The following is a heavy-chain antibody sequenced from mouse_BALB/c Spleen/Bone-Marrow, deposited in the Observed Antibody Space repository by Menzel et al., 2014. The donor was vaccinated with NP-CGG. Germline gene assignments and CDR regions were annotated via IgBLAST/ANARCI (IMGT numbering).Heavy chain of an antibody. CDR3: ARRGYDGYWYFDV. D-gene: IGHD2-3*01. J-gene: IGHJ1*01. CDR2: INPDSSTI. Sequence: EVKLVESGGGLVQPGGSLKLSCAASGFDFSRYWMSWVRQAPGKGLEWIGEINPDSSTINYTPSLKDKFIISRDNAKNTLYLQMSKVRSEDTALYYCARRGYDGYWYFDVRGAGTTVTVSS. V-gene: IGHV4-1*02. CDR1: GFDFSRYW.